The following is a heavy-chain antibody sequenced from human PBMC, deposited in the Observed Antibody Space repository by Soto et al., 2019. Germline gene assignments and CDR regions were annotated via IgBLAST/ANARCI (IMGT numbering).Heavy chain of an antibody. J-gene: IGHJ5*02. CDR3: PRAVVPAAILSP. V-gene: IGHV1-3*01. D-gene: IGHD2-2*02. CDR2: INAGNGNT. Sequence: AASVKVSCKASGYAFTSYAMHWVRQAPGQRLEWMGWINAGNGNTKYSQKFQGRVTITRDTSASTAYMELSSLRSEDTAVYYCPRAVVPAAILSPWGQGTLVTVSS. CDR1: GYAFTSYA.